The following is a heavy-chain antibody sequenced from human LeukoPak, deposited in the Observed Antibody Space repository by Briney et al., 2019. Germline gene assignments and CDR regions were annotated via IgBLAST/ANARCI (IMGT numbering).Heavy chain of an antibody. J-gene: IGHJ4*02. CDR3: ARDPGRSPDY. V-gene: IGHV3-64*01. Sequence: GGSLRLSCAASGFTFSHYSMHWVRQAPGKGLEYVSAINSNGDDTYYVNSVKGRFTISRDNSKNTLYLQMGSLRTEDMAVYYCARDPGRSPDYWGQGALVTVSS. CDR2: INSNGDDT. D-gene: IGHD1-26*01. CDR1: GFTFSHYS.